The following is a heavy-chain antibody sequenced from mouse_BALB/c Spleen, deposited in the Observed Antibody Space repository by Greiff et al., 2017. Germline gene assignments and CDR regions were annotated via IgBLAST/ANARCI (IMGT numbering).Heavy chain of an antibody. V-gene: IGHV5-17*02. Sequence: EVNVVESGGGLVQPGGSRKLSCAASGFTFSSFGMHWVRQAPEKGLEWVAYISSGSSTIYYADTVKGRFTISRDNPKNTLFLQMTSLRSEDTAMYYCARVLRGYFDYWGQGTTLTVSS. J-gene: IGHJ2*01. CDR3: ARVLRGYFDY. CDR1: GFTFSSFG. CDR2: ISSGSSTI. D-gene: IGHD1-1*01.